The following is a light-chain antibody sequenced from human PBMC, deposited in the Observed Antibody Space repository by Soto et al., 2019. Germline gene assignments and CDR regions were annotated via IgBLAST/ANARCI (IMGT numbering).Light chain of an antibody. Sequence: QPVLTQSPSASASLGASVKLTCTLSSGHSSYAIAWYQQQPEKGPRYLMKLNSDGSHTKGDWIPDRFSGSSSGAERYLTISSLQSEDEADYYCQTWGTGYWVFGGGTKLTVL. CDR1: SGHSSYA. V-gene: IGLV4-69*01. CDR3: QTWGTGYWV. J-gene: IGLJ3*02. CDR2: LNSDGSH.